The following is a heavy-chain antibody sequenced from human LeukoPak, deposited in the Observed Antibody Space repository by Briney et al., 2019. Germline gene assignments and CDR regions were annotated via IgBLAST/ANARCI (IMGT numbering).Heavy chain of an antibody. CDR3: AKIAAANCGGDCYSGAYYFDY. Sequence: SGGSLRLSCAASGFTFSGYGMSWVRQAPGKGLEWVSAISGSGRSTYYADSVKGRFTISRDNSKNTLYLQMNSLRAEDTAVYYCAKIAAANCGGDCYSGAYYFDYWGQGTLVTVSS. V-gene: IGHV3-23*01. CDR1: GFTFSGYG. CDR2: ISGSGRST. J-gene: IGHJ4*02. D-gene: IGHD2-21*02.